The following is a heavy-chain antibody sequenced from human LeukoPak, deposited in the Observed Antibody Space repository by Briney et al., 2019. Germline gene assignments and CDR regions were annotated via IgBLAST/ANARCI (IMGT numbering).Heavy chain of an antibody. CDR2: INPYSGGT. Sequence: ASVKVSCKASGGTFSSYAISWVRQAPGQGLEWMGWINPYSGGTDFAQKFQGRVTMTRDTSLNMAYMELHRLRSDDTAVYYCARDYGDRSVRGESIYWGQGTLVTVSS. J-gene: IGHJ4*02. CDR3: ARDYGDRSVRGESIY. CDR1: GGTFSSYA. V-gene: IGHV1-2*02. D-gene: IGHD4/OR15-4a*01.